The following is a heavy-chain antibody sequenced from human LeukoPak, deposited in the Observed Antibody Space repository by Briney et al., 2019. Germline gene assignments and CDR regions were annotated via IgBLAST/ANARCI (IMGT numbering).Heavy chain of an antibody. J-gene: IGHJ4*02. Sequence: PGGSLRLSCAASGFSVSSDYVSWVRQAPGKGLEWVSIVYSDGTTYYADSVKGRFSVSRDISKNTMNVQMNGLRPEDTAVYYCARVNYAGGFDYWGQGTLVTVSS. D-gene: IGHD1-7*01. CDR1: GFSVSSDY. V-gene: IGHV3-66*02. CDR2: VYSDGTT. CDR3: ARVNYAGGFDY.